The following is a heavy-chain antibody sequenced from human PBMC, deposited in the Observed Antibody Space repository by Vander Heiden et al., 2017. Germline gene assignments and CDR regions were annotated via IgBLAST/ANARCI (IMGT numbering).Heavy chain of an antibody. V-gene: IGHV3-23*01. J-gene: IGHJ6*02. CDR2: ISGSGGST. CDR3: AKCSLPEPNYYDGMDV. D-gene: IGHD1-1*01. Sequence: EVQLLESGGGLVQPGGSLRLSCAASGFTFSSYAMSWVRQARGKGLEWVSAISGSGGSTYYADSVKGRFTISRDNSKNTLYLQMNSLRAEDTAVYYCAKCSLPEPNYYDGMDVWGQGTTVTVSS. CDR1: GFTFSSYA.